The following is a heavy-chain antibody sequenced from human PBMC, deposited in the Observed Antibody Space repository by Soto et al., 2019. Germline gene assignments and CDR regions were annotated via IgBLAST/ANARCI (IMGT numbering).Heavy chain of an antibody. CDR2: INPKSGGT. D-gene: IGHD1-26*01. Sequence: ASVKVSFKASGYSFTDYHIHWLRQAPGQGLEWLGRINPKSGGTSTAQKFQGWVTMTTDTSTSTAYMELRSLRSDDTAVYYCARDNKWESPYWGQGTLVTVSS. V-gene: IGHV1-2*04. J-gene: IGHJ4*02. CDR3: ARDNKWESPY. CDR1: GYSFTDYH.